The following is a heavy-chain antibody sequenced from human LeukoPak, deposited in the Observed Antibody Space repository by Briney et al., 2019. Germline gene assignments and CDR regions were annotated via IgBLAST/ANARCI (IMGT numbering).Heavy chain of an antibody. CDR3: AKGSY. V-gene: IGHV3-30*18. CDR1: GFTFSSYG. CDR2: ISYDGSNK. Sequence: AGGSLRLSCAASGFTFSSYGMHWVRQAPGKGLEWVAVISYDGSNKYYADSVKGRFTISRDNSKNTLYLQMNSLRAEDTAVYYCAKGSYWGQGTLVTVSS. J-gene: IGHJ4*02.